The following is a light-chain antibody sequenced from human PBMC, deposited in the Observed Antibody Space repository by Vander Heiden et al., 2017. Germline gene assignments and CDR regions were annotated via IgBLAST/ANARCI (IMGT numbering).Light chain of an antibody. J-gene: IGLJ2*01. CDR2: EVS. V-gene: IGLV2-14*01. Sequence: QSALTQPASVSGSPGQSITISCTGTSSDVGGYNYVSWYQQHPGKAPKLMIYEVSNRHSGVSNRFSGSKSGNTASLTISGLQAEDEADIYCSSYTSSSLKVFGGGTKLTVL. CDR1: SSDVGGYNY. CDR3: SSYTSSSLKV.